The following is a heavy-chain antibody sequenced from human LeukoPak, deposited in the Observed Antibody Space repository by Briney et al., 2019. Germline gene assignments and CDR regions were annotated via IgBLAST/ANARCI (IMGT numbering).Heavy chain of an antibody. D-gene: IGHD1-26*01. J-gene: IGHJ4*02. Sequence: ASVKVSCKASGGTFSSYAISWVRQAPGQGLEWMGWISAYNGNTSYAQKLQGRVTMTTDTSTSTAYMELRSLRSDDTAVYYCARDRRSGSFLFDYWGQGTLVTVSS. V-gene: IGHV1-18*01. CDR1: GGTFSSYA. CDR2: ISAYNGNT. CDR3: ARDRRSGSFLFDY.